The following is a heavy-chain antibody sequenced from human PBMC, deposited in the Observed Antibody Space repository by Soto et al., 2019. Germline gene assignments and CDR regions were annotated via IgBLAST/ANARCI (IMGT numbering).Heavy chain of an antibody. CDR1: GGDLRNSG. CDR2: VFPLLAMV. V-gene: IGHV1-69*04. D-gene: IGHD1-26*01. Sequence: QVHLVQSGAEMKKPGSSVKVSCKVSGGDLRNSGLSWVRQAPGQGLEWMGGVFPLLAMVDYSQKFQGRVTITADESTNTAYMYLGSLRSEDTAVYYCAKEEGAGFKSWGQGTLVIVSS. CDR3: AKEEGAGFKS. J-gene: IGHJ4*02.